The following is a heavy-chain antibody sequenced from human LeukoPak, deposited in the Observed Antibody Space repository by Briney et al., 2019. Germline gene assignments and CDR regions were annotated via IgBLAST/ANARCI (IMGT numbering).Heavy chain of an antibody. CDR1: GFTFSHYA. J-gene: IGHJ4*02. Sequence: PGRSLRLSCEASGFTFSHYAMHWVRQAPGKGLEWVAVISSDGNKNYYADSVKGRFTISRDNSKDTLYLEMHSLIREDTAVYYCARDLRGDYDFWSGRFPIDWGRGTLVTVPS. CDR2: ISSDGNKN. CDR3: ARDLRGDYDFWSGRFPID. V-gene: IGHV3-30*04. D-gene: IGHD3-3*01.